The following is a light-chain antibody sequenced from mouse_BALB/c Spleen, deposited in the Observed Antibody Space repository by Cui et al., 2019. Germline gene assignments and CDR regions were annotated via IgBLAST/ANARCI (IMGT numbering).Light chain of an antibody. CDR1: SSVSY. CDR2: DTS. Sequence: QIVLTQSPAIMSASPGEKVTMTCSASSSVSYMYWYQQKPGSSPRLLIYDTSNLASGVPVRFSGSGSGTSYSITISRMEAEDAATYYCQQWSSYPWTFGGGTKLEIK. V-gene: IGKV4-55*01. J-gene: IGKJ1*01. CDR3: QQWSSYPWT.